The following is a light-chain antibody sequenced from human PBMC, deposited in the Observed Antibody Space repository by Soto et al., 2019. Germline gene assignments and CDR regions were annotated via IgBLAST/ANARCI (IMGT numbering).Light chain of an antibody. Sequence: EIVLTQSPGTLSLSPGERATLSCRASQSVSSTYLAWYRHKPGQAPRLLIDGASSRAAGIPDRFSGSGSGTDFTLTISRLEPEDFAVYYCHHFGSSRHTFGQGTKVEIK. CDR1: QSVSSTY. J-gene: IGKJ2*01. CDR2: GAS. V-gene: IGKV3-20*01. CDR3: HHFGSSRHT.